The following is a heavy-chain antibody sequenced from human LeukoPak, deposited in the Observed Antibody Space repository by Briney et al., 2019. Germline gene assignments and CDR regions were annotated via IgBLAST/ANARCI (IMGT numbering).Heavy chain of an antibody. Sequence: KTSETLSLTCAVYGGSFSGYYWSWIRQPPGKGLEWIGEINHSGSTNYNPSLKSRVTISVDTSKNQFSLKLSSVTAADTAVYYCARGALRYFDWLPPGGMDVWGQGTTVTVSS. CDR3: ARGALRYFDWLPPGGMDV. J-gene: IGHJ6*02. D-gene: IGHD3-9*01. CDR2: INHSGST. V-gene: IGHV4-34*01. CDR1: GGSFSGYY.